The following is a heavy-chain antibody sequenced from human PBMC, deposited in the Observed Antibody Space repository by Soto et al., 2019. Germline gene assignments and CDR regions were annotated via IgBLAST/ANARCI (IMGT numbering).Heavy chain of an antibody. CDR3: ARGSLFNWFDP. J-gene: IGHJ5*02. CDR1: GYTFTSYA. Sequence: ASVKGSCKASGYTFTSYAMHWVRQAPGQRLEWMGWINAGNGNTKYSQKFQGRVTITRDTSASTAYMELSSLRSEDTAVYYCARGSLFNWFDPWGQGTLVTVSS. CDR2: INAGNGNT. V-gene: IGHV1-3*01.